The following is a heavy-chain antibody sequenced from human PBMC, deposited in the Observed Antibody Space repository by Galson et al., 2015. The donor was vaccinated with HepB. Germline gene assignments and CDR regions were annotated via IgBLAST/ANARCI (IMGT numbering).Heavy chain of an antibody. CDR2: ISGSGGST. CDR1: GFTFSSYA. CDR3: AKSHDRDQLVGRLNVY. J-gene: IGHJ4*02. V-gene: IGHV3-23*01. D-gene: IGHD6-6*01. Sequence: SLRLSCAASGFTFSSYAMSWVRQAPGKGLEWVSTISGSGGSTYYADSVKGRFTIFRDNSKNTLYLQMNSLRAEDTAVYYCAKSHDRDQLVGRLNVYWGQGTLVTVSS.